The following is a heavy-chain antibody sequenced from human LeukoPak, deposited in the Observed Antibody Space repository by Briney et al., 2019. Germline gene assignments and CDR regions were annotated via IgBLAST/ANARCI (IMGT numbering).Heavy chain of an antibody. D-gene: IGHD6-13*01. J-gene: IGHJ6*03. Sequence: GGSLRLSCGASGFTFSSYGMHWVRQAPGKGLEWVAFIRYDGSNKYYADSVKGRFTISRHNSKNTLYLQMNSLRAEDTAVYYCAKDSIAAAPGHYYYMDVWGKGTTVTVSS. CDR2: IRYDGSNK. V-gene: IGHV3-30*02. CDR1: GFTFSSYG. CDR3: AKDSIAAAPGHYYYMDV.